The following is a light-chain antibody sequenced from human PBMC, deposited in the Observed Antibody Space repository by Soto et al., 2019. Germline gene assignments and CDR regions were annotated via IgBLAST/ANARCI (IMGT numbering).Light chain of an antibody. Sequence: SALTQPASVSGYPGQAITISCSGTSSDVGAFNYVSWYQQHPGKAPKLMIYDVSNRPSGVSNRFSGSKSGNTASLTISGLRAEDEADYYCNSYTSNNTYVFGTGTKVTVL. J-gene: IGLJ1*01. CDR3: NSYTSNNTYV. CDR2: DVS. CDR1: SSDVGAFNY. V-gene: IGLV2-14*03.